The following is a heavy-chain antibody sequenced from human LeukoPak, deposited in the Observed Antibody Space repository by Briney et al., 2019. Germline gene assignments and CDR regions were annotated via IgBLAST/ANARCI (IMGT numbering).Heavy chain of an antibody. CDR1: GFTFNSYG. CDR3: ARSHMYGDYGEDI. CDR2: INSVGGTT. Sequence: GGSLRLSCAASGFTFNSYGMNWFRLAPGRGLEWISYINSVGGTTFYADSVKGRFTISRDNANNTLYLQMNSLRAEDAATYYCARSHMYGDYGEDIWGHGTVVAVSS. J-gene: IGHJ3*02. D-gene: IGHD4-17*01. V-gene: IGHV3-48*04.